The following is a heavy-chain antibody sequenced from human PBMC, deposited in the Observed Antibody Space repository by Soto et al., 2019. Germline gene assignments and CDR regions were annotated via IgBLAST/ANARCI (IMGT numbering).Heavy chain of an antibody. J-gene: IGHJ4*02. D-gene: IGHD3-9*01. CDR2: IRGDGGQT. CDR3: ARDVGLDSDDFFAY. Sequence: VQLFASGGGSARPGGSLRLSCTASGFTFTSYGMGWVRQAPGKGLQWVSTIRGDGGQTHYPYSVKGRFSISKDNSKNMVYLQMDSLRAEDTAMYFCARDVGLDSDDFFAYWGQGTQVTVSS. CDR1: GFTFTSYG. V-gene: IGHV3-23*01.